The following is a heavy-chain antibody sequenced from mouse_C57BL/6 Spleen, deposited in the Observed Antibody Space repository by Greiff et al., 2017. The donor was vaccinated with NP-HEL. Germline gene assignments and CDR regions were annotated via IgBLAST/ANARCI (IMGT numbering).Heavy chain of an antibody. CDR2: IYPRSGNT. V-gene: IGHV1-81*01. J-gene: IGHJ4*01. D-gene: IGHD3-2*02. CDR1: GYTFTSYG. Sequence: QVHVKQSGAELARPGASVKLSCKASGYTFTSYGISWVKQRTGQGLEWIGEIYPRSGNTYYNEKFKGKATLTADESSSTVYMELRSLTSEDSAVYFCAREGGQLRPNYYAMDYWGQGTSVTVSS. CDR3: AREGGQLRPNYYAMDY.